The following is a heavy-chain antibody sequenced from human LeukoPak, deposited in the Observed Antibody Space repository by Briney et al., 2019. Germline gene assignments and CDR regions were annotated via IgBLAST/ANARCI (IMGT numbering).Heavy chain of an antibody. D-gene: IGHD6-19*01. Sequence: GGSLRLSCAASGFTFSSYSMSWVRQAPGKGLEWVSSITTSSTYIYYADSVKGRFTISRDNAKNSLYLQMNSLRAEDTAVYYCARGKYSSGWFDYWGQGTLVTVSS. J-gene: IGHJ4*02. CDR2: ITTSSTYI. V-gene: IGHV3-21*01. CDR1: GFTFSSYS. CDR3: ARGKYSSGWFDY.